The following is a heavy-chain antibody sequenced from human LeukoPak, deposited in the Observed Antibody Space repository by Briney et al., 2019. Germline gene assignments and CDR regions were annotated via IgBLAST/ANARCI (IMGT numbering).Heavy chain of an antibody. CDR3: ARGRYCSGGSCLVWYYYYMDV. J-gene: IGHJ6*03. Sequence: GRSLRLSCAASGFIFSNYAMHWIRQAPGKGLEWVAVIWYDGSNKYYADSVKGRFTIYRDNSKNTLYLQMNSLRAEDTAVYYCARGRYCSGGSCLVWYYYYMDVWGKGTTVTVSS. V-gene: IGHV3-33*01. CDR2: IWYDGSNK. D-gene: IGHD2-15*01. CDR1: GFIFSNYA.